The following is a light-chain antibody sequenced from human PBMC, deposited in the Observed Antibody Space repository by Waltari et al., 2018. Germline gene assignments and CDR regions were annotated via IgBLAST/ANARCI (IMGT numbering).Light chain of an antibody. CDR3: QQYYNTPLT. V-gene: IGKV4-1*01. J-gene: IGKJ4*01. CDR2: WAS. CDR1: ESVLYSSNNKNH. Sequence: DIVMTQSPESLAVSLGERATIRSKTSESVLYSSNNKNHLAWYQQKPGQPPRLLLYWASTRESGVPDRFIGSGSETDFTLTVTSLQAEDVAVYYCQQYYNTPLTFGGGTKVEVK.